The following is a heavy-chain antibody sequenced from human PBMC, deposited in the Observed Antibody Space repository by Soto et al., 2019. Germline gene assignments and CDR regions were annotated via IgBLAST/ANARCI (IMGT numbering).Heavy chain of an antibody. Sequence: SVKVSCKASGGTFSSYAISWVRQAPGQGLEWMGGIIPIFGTANYAQKFQGRVTITADESTSTAYMELSSLRSEDTAVYYCASLFTGTTYYYGLDCWGQGTTVTVSS. CDR1: GGTFSSYA. CDR2: IIPIFGTA. V-gene: IGHV1-69*13. J-gene: IGHJ6*02. D-gene: IGHD1-7*01. CDR3: ASLFTGTTYYYGLDC.